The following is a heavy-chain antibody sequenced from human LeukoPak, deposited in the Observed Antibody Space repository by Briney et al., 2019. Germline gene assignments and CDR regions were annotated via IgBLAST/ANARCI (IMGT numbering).Heavy chain of an antibody. CDR2: IKSKTDGGTT. V-gene: IGHV3-15*01. CDR1: GFTFSNAW. D-gene: IGHD3-9*01. CDR3: TTGLRLVLGRYYYYYGMDV. Sequence: GGSLRLSCAASGFTFSNAWMRWVRPAPGKGLEWVGRIKSKTDGGTTDYAAPVKGRFNISRDDSKNTLYLQMNSLKTEDTAVYYCTTGLRLVLGRYYYYYGMDVWGQGTTVTVSS. J-gene: IGHJ6*02.